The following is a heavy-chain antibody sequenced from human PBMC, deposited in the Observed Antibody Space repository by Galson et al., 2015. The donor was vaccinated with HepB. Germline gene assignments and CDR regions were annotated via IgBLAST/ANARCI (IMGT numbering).Heavy chain of an antibody. CDR2: IYTTGSP. D-gene: IGHD3-16*02. CDR1: GAAINTYY. J-gene: IGHJ3*02. Sequence: ETLSLTCTVSGAAINTYYWSWIRQPAGKGLEWIGRIYTTGSPKFNPSLKSRVTMSRDTSKNQFSLNLSSVTAADTAVYYCARENPTDYVWGNYHNILHDAFDIWGQGTTVTVSS. V-gene: IGHV4-4*07. CDR3: ARENPTDYVWGNYHNILHDAFDI.